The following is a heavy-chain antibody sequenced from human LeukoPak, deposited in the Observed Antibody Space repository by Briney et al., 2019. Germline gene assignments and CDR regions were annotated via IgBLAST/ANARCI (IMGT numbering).Heavy chain of an antibody. CDR1: GGSISSSSYY. CDR2: IYYSGST. J-gene: IGHJ4*02. V-gene: IGHV4-39*01. Sequence: KPSETLSLTCTVSGGSISSSSYYWGWIRQPPGKGLEWIGSIYYSGSTYYNPSLKSRVTISVDTSKNQFSLKLSSVTAADTAVYYCARPSYDILTGYFYYFDYWGQGTLVTVSS. D-gene: IGHD3-9*01. CDR3: ARPSYDILTGYFYYFDY.